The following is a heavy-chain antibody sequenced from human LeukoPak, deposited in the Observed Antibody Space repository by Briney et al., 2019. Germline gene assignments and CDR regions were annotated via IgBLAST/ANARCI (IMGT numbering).Heavy chain of an antibody. CDR1: GGAISSSNYY. Sequence: SETLSLTCTFSGGAISSSNYYWGWIREPPVKGLECIWSIYYTDCTSYNPSLMTLFTISVDTSKNQFSLKLCSVTAGDTAMYYCARVEVLLGLDYWGQGTLVTVSS. J-gene: IGHJ4*02. D-gene: IGHD3-10*01. CDR3: ARVEVLLGLDY. CDR2: IYYTDCT. V-gene: IGHV4-39*01.